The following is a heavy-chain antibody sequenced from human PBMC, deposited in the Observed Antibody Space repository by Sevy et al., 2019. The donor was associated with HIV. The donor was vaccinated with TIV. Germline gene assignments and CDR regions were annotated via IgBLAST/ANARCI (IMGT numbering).Heavy chain of an antibody. D-gene: IGHD3-10*01. V-gene: IGHV3-15*01. J-gene: IGHJ4*02. Sequence: GGSLRLTCEASGFILKSFWIHWVRRAPGKGLEWVGRIKSNSDGGTTDYAAPVEGRFTMSRDDSENRVYLQINNLKADDTAVYYCATAPGTGYWGQGTLVTVSS. CDR3: ATAPGTGY. CDR2: IKSNSDGGTT. CDR1: GFILKSFW.